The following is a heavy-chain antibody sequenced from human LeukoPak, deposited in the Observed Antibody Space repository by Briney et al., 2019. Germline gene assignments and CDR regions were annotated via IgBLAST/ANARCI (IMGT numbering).Heavy chain of an antibody. J-gene: IGHJ4*02. V-gene: IGHV3-21*01. Sequence: PGGSLRLSCAASGFTFSTYSMNWVRQAPGKGLEWVSSISSVSNYIYYADSVKGRFTISRDNSKNSLYLQMNSLRAEDTAVYYCARFRTWGDKAFDYWGQGTLVTVSS. CDR1: GFTFSTYS. CDR2: ISSVSNYI. D-gene: IGHD2-21*02. CDR3: ARFRTWGDKAFDY.